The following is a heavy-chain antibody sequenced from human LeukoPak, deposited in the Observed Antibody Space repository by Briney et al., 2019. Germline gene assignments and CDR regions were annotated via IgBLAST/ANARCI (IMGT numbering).Heavy chain of an antibody. D-gene: IGHD4-17*01. CDR1: GGTFSSYA. Sequence: SVKVSCKASGGTFSSYAISWVRQAPGQGLEWMGGIIPIFGTANYAQKFQGRVTITADESTSTAYMEPSSLRSEDTAVYYCARDLYGDYVSYYYYGMDVWGQGTTVTVSS. CDR2: IIPIFGTA. J-gene: IGHJ6*02. V-gene: IGHV1-69*13. CDR3: ARDLYGDYVSYYYYGMDV.